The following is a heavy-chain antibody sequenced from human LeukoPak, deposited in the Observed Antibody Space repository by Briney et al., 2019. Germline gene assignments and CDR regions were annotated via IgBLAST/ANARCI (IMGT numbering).Heavy chain of an antibody. V-gene: IGHV5-51*01. CDR1: GYFFNTYW. CDR2: ISPDGSYT. J-gene: IGHJ4*02. CDR3: ARYTGSFTPLDY. D-gene: IGHD3-10*01. Sequence: GESLKISCEGSGYFFNTYWVAWVRQTPGKGLEWMGIISPDGSYTRYSPSFAGHITISADKSISTAYLQWTSLKASDSAMYYCARYTGSFTPLDYWGQGTLVTVSS.